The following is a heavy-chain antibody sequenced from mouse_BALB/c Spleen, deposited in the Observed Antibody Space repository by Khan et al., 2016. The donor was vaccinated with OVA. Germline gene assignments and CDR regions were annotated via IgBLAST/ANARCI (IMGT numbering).Heavy chain of an antibody. Sequence: QIQLVQSGPELKKPGETVRISCKASGYTFTTAGIQWVQKMPGKGLKWIGWINTHSGVPKYAEDFKGRFAFSLETSGNTAYLQITNLKNEDTATYFYARGGAAYYRNDGDAMEYWGQGTSVTVSS. V-gene: IGHV9-4*02. J-gene: IGHJ4*01. D-gene: IGHD2-14*01. CDR1: GYTFTTAG. CDR3: ARGGAAYYRNDGDAMEY. CDR2: INTHSGVP.